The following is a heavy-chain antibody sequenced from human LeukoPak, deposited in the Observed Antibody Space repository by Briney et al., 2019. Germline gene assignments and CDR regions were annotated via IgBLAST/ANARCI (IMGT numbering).Heavy chain of an antibody. J-gene: IGHJ4*02. V-gene: IGHV3-7*01. CDR2: IKQDGSEK. D-gene: IGHD3-22*01. CDR3: ARQRGGVYYDSSGYSVDY. CDR1: GFTFSSYW. Sequence: GRSLRLSCAASGFTFSSYWMSWVRQAPGKGLEWVANIKQDGSEKYYVDSVKGRFTISRDNAKNSLYLQMNSLRAEDTAVYYCARQRGGVYYDSSGYSVDYWGQGALVTVSS.